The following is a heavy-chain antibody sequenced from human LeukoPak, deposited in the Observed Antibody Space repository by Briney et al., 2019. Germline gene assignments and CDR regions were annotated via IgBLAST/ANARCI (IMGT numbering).Heavy chain of an antibody. CDR2: IYYSGST. V-gene: IGHV4-30-4*08. J-gene: IGHJ2*01. CDR3: ARGTYYYGSATPGGFDL. Sequence: NPSETLSLTCTVSGGSISSGDYYWSWIRQPPGKGLEWIGYIYYSGSTYYNPSLKSRVTISVDTSKNQFSLKLSSVTAADTAVYYCARGTYYYGSATPGGFDLWGRGTLVTVSS. CDR1: GGSISSGDYY. D-gene: IGHD3-10*01.